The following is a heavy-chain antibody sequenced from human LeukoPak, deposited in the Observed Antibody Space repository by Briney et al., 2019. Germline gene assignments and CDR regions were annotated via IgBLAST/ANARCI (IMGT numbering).Heavy chain of an antibody. CDR1: GGSISSSNW. V-gene: IGHV4-4*02. Sequence: SETLSLTCAVSGGSISSSNWWSWVRQPPGKGLEWIGEIYHSGSTNYNPSLKSRVTISVDKSKNQFSLKLSSVTAADTAVYYCARGDSNDSKGFDPRGQGTLVTVSS. CDR2: IYHSGST. CDR3: ARGDSNDSKGFDP. D-gene: IGHD4-11*01. J-gene: IGHJ5*02.